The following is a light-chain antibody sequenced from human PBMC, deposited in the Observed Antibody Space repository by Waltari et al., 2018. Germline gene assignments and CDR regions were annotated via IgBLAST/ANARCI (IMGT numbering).Light chain of an antibody. V-gene: IGKV3-15*01. CDR3: QQYNDRPPST. CDR2: GAS. Sequence: EIVMTQSPATLSVSPGERATLSCRASPNISSNLAWYQQKPGQAPRLLIYGASSRATGIPARFSGSGSGTEFTLTISSLQSEDFALYYCQQYNDRPPSTFGQGTKVEAK. CDR1: PNISSN. J-gene: IGKJ1*01.